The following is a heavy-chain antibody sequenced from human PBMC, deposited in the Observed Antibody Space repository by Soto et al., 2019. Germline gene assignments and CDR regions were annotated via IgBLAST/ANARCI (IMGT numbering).Heavy chain of an antibody. Sequence: NPGGSLRLSCTASGFTFGDYAMSWFRQAPGKGLEWVGFIRSKAYGGTTEYAASVKGRFTISRDDSKSIAYLQMNSLKTEDTAVYYCTREVQLEPKYNWFDPWGQGTLVTVSS. CDR1: GFTFGDYA. CDR2: IRSKAYGGTT. D-gene: IGHD1-1*01. CDR3: TREVQLEPKYNWFDP. J-gene: IGHJ5*02. V-gene: IGHV3-49*05.